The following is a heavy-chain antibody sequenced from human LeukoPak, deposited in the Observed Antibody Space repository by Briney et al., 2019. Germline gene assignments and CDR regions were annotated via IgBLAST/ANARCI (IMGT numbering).Heavy chain of an antibody. J-gene: IGHJ4*02. Sequence: ASVKVSCKASGYTFTSYAMHWVRQAPGQRLEWMGWINAGNGNTKYSQEFQGRVTMTRDTSTSTVYMELSSLRSEDTAVYYCATEGVEMATTYFDYWGQGTLVTVSS. CDR1: GYTFTSYA. CDR2: INAGNGNT. V-gene: IGHV1-3*03. CDR3: ATEGVEMATTYFDY. D-gene: IGHD5-24*01.